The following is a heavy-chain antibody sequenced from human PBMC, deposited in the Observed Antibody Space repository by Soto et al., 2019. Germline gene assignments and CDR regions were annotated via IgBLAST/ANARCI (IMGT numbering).Heavy chain of an antibody. V-gene: IGHV3-33*01. D-gene: IGHD3-16*01. CDR2: IWYDGGNK. J-gene: IGHJ4*02. CDR1: GFTFSNYG. CDR3: ARDGDVNTGFGKDY. Sequence: QVQLVEAGGGVVQPGRSLRLSCAASGFTFSNYGMHWVRQAPGKGLEWVAFIWYDGGNKYYAESVKGRFTISRDNSKNPLYLQMNSLRAEAPAVYYCARDGDVNTGFGKDYWGQGTLVTVSS.